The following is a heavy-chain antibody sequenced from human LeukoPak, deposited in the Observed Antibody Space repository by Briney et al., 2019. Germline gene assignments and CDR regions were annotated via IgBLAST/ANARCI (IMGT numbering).Heavy chain of an antibody. J-gene: IGHJ6*03. CDR1: GDSISSYY. D-gene: IGHD1-26*01. CDR2: IYYSGST. CDR3: ASLVGATSFSYYYMDV. V-gene: IGHV4-59*12. Sequence: PSETLSLTCTVSGDSISSYYWNWIRQPPGKGLEWIGYIYYSGSTNYNPSLKSRVTISVDTSKNQFSLKLSSVTAADTAVYYCASLVGATSFSYYYMDVWGKGTTVTVSS.